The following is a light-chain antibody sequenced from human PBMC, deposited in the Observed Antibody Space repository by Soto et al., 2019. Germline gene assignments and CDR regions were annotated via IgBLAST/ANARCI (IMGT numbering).Light chain of an antibody. CDR3: QQRSTWLLT. V-gene: IGKV3-11*01. CDR1: QSVRNY. Sequence: EIVLTQSPATLSLSPGERATLSCRASQSVRNYLAWYQQKPGQAPRLLIYDASTRATGIPARLSGSGSGTDFTLTISSLEPEDFAVYYCQQRSTWLLTFGGGTKVQIK. CDR2: DAS. J-gene: IGKJ4*01.